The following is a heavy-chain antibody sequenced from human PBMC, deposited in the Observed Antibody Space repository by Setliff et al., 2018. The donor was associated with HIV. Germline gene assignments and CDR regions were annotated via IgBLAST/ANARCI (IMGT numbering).Heavy chain of an antibody. Sequence: SETLSLTCTVSGDSISTDYWTWIRQPPGKGLEWIGYIYNSASTSYNPSLKSRVTISVDTSKNQFSLKVTSVTAADTAVYYCARHSPSDYWGQGTLVTAPQ. J-gene: IGHJ4*02. CDR3: ARHSPSDY. CDR2: IYNSAST. CDR1: GDSISTDY. V-gene: IGHV4-59*08.